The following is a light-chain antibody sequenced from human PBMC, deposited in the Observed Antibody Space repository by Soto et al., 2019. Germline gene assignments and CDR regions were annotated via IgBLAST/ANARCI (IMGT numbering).Light chain of an antibody. CDR1: SSDVGGYNY. V-gene: IGLV2-14*01. CDR3: SSYTSSSTVV. CDR2: EVS. Sequence: QSALTQPASVSGSPGQSITISCTGTSSDVGGYNYVSWYQQHPGKDPKLMIYEVSNRPSGVSNRFSGSKSGNTASLTISGLQAEHEADYYCSSYTSSSTVVFGGGTQLTVL. J-gene: IGLJ2*01.